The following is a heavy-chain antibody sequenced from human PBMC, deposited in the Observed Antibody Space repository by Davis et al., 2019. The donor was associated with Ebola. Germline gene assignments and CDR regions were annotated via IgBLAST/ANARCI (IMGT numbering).Heavy chain of an antibody. CDR3: TRGGILGGHDY. J-gene: IGHJ4*02. CDR1: GLTFSGYW. CDR2: IDADGGST. V-gene: IGHV3-74*01. D-gene: IGHD2-15*01. Sequence: HTGGSLRPSCPASGLTFSGYWMHWVRQVPGKGLVWVSHIDADGGSTGYADSVKGRFTISRDNAKHTLYLQMNSLLADDTAMYFCTRGGILGGHDYWGQGTLVTVSS.